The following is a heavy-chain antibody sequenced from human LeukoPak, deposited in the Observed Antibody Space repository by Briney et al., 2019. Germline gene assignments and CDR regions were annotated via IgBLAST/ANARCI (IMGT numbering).Heavy chain of an antibody. CDR1: GFTFSSYA. D-gene: IGHD1-26*01. CDR2: ISGSGGST. Sequence: PGGSLRLSCAASGFTFSSYAMSWVRQAPGKGLEWVSAISGSGGSTYYADSVKGRFTIPRDNSKNTLYLQMNSLRAEDTAVYYCAKGGDYYYYYYMDVWGKGTTVTVSS. V-gene: IGHV3-23*01. CDR3: AKGGDYYYYYYMDV. J-gene: IGHJ6*03.